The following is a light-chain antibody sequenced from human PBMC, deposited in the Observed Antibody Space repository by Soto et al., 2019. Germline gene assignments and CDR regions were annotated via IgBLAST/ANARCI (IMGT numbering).Light chain of an antibody. CDR3: QSYDSSNPVV. J-gene: IGLJ2*01. Sequence: NFMLTQPYSLSESPGKTVTISCTRSSGSIASNYVQWYQQRPGSAPTTVIYEDNQRPSGVPDRFSGSIDSSSNSASLTISGLKTEDEADYYCQSYDSSNPVVFGGGTKLTVL. CDR1: SGSIASNY. CDR2: EDN. V-gene: IGLV6-57*04.